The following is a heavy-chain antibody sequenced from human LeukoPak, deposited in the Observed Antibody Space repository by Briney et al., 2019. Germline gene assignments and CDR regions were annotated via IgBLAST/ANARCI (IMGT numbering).Heavy chain of an antibody. V-gene: IGHV4-30-2*01. J-gene: IGHJ4*02. D-gene: IGHD1-1*01. CDR1: GGSISSGGYS. CDR3: AGYNWNDVQALFDY. Sequence: SETLSLTCAASGGSISSGGYSWSWIRQPPGKGLEWIGYIYHSGSTYYNPSLKSRVTISVDRSKNQFSLKLSSVTAADTAVYYCAGYNWNDVQALFDYWGQGTLVTVSS. CDR2: IYHSGST.